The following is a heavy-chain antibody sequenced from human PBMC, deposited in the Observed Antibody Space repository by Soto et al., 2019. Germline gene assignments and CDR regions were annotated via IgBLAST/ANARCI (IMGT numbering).Heavy chain of an antibody. Sequence: GESLKISCNGAGYSFTTYWIAWGRQMPGKGLEWVGIIYPGDSDTRYSPSFEGHVTISVDKSISTAFLQWNSLKASDNAIYYCARHSTSAPKDYWGQGTLVTVSS. CDR2: IYPGDSDT. CDR1: GYSFTTYW. J-gene: IGHJ4*01. V-gene: IGHV5-51*01. D-gene: IGHD3-10*01. CDR3: ARHSTSAPKDY.